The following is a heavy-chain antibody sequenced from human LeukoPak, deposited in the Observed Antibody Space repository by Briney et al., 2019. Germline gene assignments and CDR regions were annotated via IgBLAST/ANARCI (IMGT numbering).Heavy chain of an antibody. J-gene: IGHJ4*02. CDR2: IIPILGIA. CDR3: ARDLQWALGY. V-gene: IGHV1-69*04. D-gene: IGHD6-19*01. CDR1: GGTFSSYA. Sequence: ASVKVSCKASGGTFSSYAISWVRQAPGQGLEWMGRIIPILGIANYAQKFQDRVTMTTDTSTTTVYMELRSLRSDDTAVYYCARDLQWALGYWGQGTLVTVSS.